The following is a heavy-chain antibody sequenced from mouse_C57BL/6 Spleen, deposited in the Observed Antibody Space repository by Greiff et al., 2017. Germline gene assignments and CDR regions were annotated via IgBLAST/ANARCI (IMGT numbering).Heavy chain of an antibody. V-gene: IGHV1-72*01. CDR2: IDPNSGGT. D-gene: IGHD1-1*01. J-gene: IGHJ4*01. Sequence: QVQLQQPGAELVKPGASVKLSCKASGYTFTSYWMHWVKQRPGRGLGWIGRIDPNSGGTKYNEKFKSKATLTVDKPSSTAYMQLSSLTSEDSAVYYCAREEGYYYGSSYLYYAMDYWGQGTSVTVSS. CDR3: AREEGYYYGSSYLYYAMDY. CDR1: GYTFTSYW.